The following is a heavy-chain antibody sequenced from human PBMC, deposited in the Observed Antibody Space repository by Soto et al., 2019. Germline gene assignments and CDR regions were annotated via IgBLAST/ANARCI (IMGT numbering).Heavy chain of an antibody. V-gene: IGHV3-48*02. J-gene: IGHJ4*02. CDR3: ARSVEGHFDY. CDR2: ITSDTKTI. Sequence: EVQLVESGGDLVQRGGSLRLSCVGSGFTFSVYSMNWVRQAPGKGLEWFSYITSDTKTIKYADSVKGRFTISRDNAKNSGYLQMNSLRDEDTAVYYCARSVEGHFDYWGQGTVGTVSS. D-gene: IGHD6-19*01. CDR1: GFTFSVYS.